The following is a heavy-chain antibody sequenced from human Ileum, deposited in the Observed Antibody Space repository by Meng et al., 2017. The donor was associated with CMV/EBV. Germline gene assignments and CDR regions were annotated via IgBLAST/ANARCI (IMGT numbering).Heavy chain of an antibody. V-gene: IGHV3-23*01. J-gene: IGHJ4*02. D-gene: IGHD2-2*01. Sequence: GESLKISCAASGFTFSDYAMSWVRQAPGEGLEWVSSISSIADYTYYADSVKGRLTISRDNSKNTLYLQMNSLRVEDTAIYFCVKGWVVPGAGGGHFGNWGQGTLVTVSS. CDR1: GFTFSDYA. CDR2: ISSIADYT. CDR3: VKGWVVPGAGGGHFGN.